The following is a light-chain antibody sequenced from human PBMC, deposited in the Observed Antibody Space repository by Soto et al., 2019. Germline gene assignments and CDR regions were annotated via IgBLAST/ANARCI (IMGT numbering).Light chain of an antibody. V-gene: IGKV1-5*01. CDR2: DAS. Sequence: DIQMTHSPSTLSASVGDRVTITCRASQSISSWLAWYQQKPGKAPKVLIYDASTLESGVPSRFSGGGSGTEFTLTITCLQPDDFATYYCQEYTTYSRTFGQGTKV. J-gene: IGKJ1*01. CDR3: QEYTTYSRT. CDR1: QSISSW.